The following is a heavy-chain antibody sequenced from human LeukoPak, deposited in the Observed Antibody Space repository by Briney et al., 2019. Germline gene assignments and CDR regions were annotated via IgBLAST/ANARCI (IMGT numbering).Heavy chain of an antibody. V-gene: IGHV1-46*01. CDR1: GYTFTSYY. J-gene: IGHJ3*02. CDR2: INPSGGST. CDR3: ARRRSSSSYVFDI. D-gene: IGHD6-6*01. Sequence: ASVKVSCKASGYTFTSYYMDWVRQAPGHGLEWMGVINPSGGSTTYAQNFQGRVTMTRDTSTSTVYMELSSLRSADTVVYYCARRRSSSSYVFDIWGQGTMVIVSS.